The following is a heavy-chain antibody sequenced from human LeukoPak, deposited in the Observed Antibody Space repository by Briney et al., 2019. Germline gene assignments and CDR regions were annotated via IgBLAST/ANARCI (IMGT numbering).Heavy chain of an antibody. CDR1: GFTFGDYA. J-gene: IGHJ4*02. Sequence: GGSLRLSCTASGFTFGDYAMSWVRQAPGKGLEWVSSISGSGGSTYYADSVKGRFTISRDNSKKTLYLQMNSLTAEDTALYYCAKNRLYNDYWGQGTLVTVSS. CDR3: AKNRLYNDY. CDR2: ISGSGGST. D-gene: IGHD3-16*02. V-gene: IGHV3-23*01.